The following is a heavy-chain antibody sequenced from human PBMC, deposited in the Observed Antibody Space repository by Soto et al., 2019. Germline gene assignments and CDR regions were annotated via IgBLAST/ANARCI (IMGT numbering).Heavy chain of an antibody. J-gene: IGHJ2*01. CDR2: IYHGETT. CDR3: ARVKQLVPWYFDL. CDR1: GVSVSSGGFP. Sequence: QLQLQESGSGLVKPSQTLSLTCAVSGVSVSSGGFPWSWIRQPPGKGLEWIGYIYHGETTYYNPSLKSRVTMSIAKSKNQFSLRLTSVTAADTAVYYCARVKQLVPWYFDLWGRGTVVSVSS. V-gene: IGHV4-30-2*01. D-gene: IGHD6-6*01.